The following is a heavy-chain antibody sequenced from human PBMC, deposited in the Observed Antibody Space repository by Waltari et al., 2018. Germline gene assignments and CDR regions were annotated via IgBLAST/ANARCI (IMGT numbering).Heavy chain of an antibody. CDR3: ARQSYGSGTYEFDF. CDR1: GGSFRDGIYY. CDR2: VYSSGSP. V-gene: IGHV4-39*01. D-gene: IGHD3-10*01. Sequence: QVQLQESGPRLVKPSETLSLTCTVSGGSFRDGIYYWAWIRQPPGKGLEWIGSVYSSGSPHYKSSLKSRVTMSVDMSKNQFSLRLTSVTAADTATYYCARQSYGSGTYEFDFWGQGALVTVSS. J-gene: IGHJ4*02.